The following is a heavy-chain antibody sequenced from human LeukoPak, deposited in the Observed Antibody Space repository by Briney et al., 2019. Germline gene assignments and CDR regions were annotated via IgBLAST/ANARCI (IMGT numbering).Heavy chain of an antibody. Sequence: PGGSLRLPCAASEFTFSTYVMHWVRQAPGKGLEWVAVISYDGSYKFYADSVKGRFTISRDNSKSTLYLQMNSLRAEDTAVYYCAKDRYSGLNTIDYWGQGTLVTVSS. V-gene: IGHV3-30*18. CDR1: EFTFSTYV. CDR2: ISYDGSYK. CDR3: AKDRYSGLNTIDY. J-gene: IGHJ4*02. D-gene: IGHD6-13*01.